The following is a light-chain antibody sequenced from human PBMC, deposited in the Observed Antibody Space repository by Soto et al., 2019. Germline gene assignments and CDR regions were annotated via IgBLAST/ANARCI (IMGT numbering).Light chain of an antibody. CDR3: QSYDSRLSGSRV. J-gene: IGLJ3*02. Sequence: QAVVTQPPSVSGAPGQRVTISCTGSSSNIGAGYDVHWYQQLPGTAPKLLIYGNSNRPSGVPDRFSGSKSGTSASLAITGLQAEDEADYYCQSYDSRLSGSRVFGGGTKLTVL. CDR1: SSNIGAGYD. V-gene: IGLV1-40*01. CDR2: GNS.